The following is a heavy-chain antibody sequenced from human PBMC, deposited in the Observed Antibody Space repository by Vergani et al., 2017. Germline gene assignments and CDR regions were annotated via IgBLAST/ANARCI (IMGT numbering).Heavy chain of an antibody. Sequence: QVQLVQSGAEVKKPGSSVKVSCKASGGTFSSYAISWVRQAPGQGLEWMGGIIPLFGTANYAQKFQGRVTITADKSTSTAYMELSSLRSEDTAVYYCARAGYCSGGSCAAPSHFDYWGQGTLVTVSS. V-gene: IGHV1-69*06. CDR3: ARAGYCSGGSCAAPSHFDY. D-gene: IGHD2-15*01. J-gene: IGHJ4*02. CDR2: IIPLFGTA. CDR1: GGTFSSYA.